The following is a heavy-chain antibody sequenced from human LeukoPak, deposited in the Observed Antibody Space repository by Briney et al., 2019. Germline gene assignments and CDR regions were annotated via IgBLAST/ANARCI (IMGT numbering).Heavy chain of an antibody. V-gene: IGHV3-23*01. CDR1: GFAFSSYA. D-gene: IGHD2-2*01. CDR3: AKCEVPAATEEYYFDY. Sequence: GGSLRLSCAASGFAFSSYAMSWVRQAPGKGLEWVSVISGSGGRTYYADSVKGRFTISRDNSKNTLYLQMNSLRAEDTAVYYCAKCEVPAATEEYYFDYWGQGTLVTVSS. J-gene: IGHJ4*02. CDR2: ISGSGGRT.